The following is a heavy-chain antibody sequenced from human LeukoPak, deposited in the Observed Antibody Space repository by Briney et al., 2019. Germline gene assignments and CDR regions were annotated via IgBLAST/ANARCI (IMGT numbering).Heavy chain of an antibody. J-gene: IGHJ5*02. Sequence: RWASVKVSCKTSGYTFTSYDINWVRQATGQGLEWLGWMNPNSGNTGYAQKFQGRVTMTRNTSISTAYMELSSLRSEDTAVYYCARRMITFGGVIVIPVYWFDPWGQGTLVTVSS. D-gene: IGHD3-16*02. CDR2: MNPNSGNT. CDR3: ARRMITFGGVIVIPVYWFDP. CDR1: GYTFTSYD. V-gene: IGHV1-8*02.